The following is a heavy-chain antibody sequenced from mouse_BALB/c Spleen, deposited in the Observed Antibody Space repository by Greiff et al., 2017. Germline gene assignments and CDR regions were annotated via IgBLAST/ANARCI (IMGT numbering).Heavy chain of an antibody. CDR2: INPSNGRT. D-gene: IGHD2-4*01. V-gene: IGHV1S81*02. J-gene: IGHJ2*01. CDR3: ARGAIYYDYY. Sequence: QVQLQQPGAELVKPGASVKLSCKASGYTFTSYWMHWVKQRPGQGLEWIGEINPSNGRTNYNEKFKSKATLTVDKSSSTAYMQLSSLTSEDSAVYYCARGAIYYDYYWGQGTTLTVSS. CDR1: GYTFTSYW.